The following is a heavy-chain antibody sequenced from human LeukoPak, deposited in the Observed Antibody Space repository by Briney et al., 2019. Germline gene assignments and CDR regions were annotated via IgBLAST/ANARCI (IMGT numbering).Heavy chain of an antibody. CDR3: TRGVWD. J-gene: IGHJ4*02. CDR1: GFTVSSNY. Sequence: GGSLRLSCAASGFTVSSNYMNWVRQVPGKGLEWVSVVSSGGDTYYADSVRCRFVIYRDHSKNTLYLQMNGLRAEDTAVYYCTRGVWDWGQGTLVTVSS. V-gene: IGHV3-53*01. D-gene: IGHD1-26*01. CDR2: VSSGGDT.